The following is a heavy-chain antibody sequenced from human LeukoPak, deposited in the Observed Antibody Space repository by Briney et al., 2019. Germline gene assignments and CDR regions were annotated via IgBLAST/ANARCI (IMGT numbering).Heavy chain of an antibody. D-gene: IGHD2-15*01. CDR3: ARNRISHYMDV. CDR1: GYTFTNYA. J-gene: IGHJ6*03. V-gene: IGHV7-4-1*02. CDR2: IDTNTGNP. Sequence: ASVKVSCKASGYTFTNYAMNWVRQAPGQGLECMGWIDTNTGNPTYAQGFTGRFVFSLDTSVSTAYLQISSLKAEDTAVYYCARNRISHYMDVWGKGTTVTISS.